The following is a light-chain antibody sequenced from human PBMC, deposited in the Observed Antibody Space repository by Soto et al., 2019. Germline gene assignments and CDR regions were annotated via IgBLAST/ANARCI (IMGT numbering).Light chain of an antibody. CDR1: SSNIGSHS. Sequence: QSVLTQPPSASGTPGQRVTISCSGSSSNIGSHSVFWFQQLPGTAPKHLIYKDDQRPSGVPDRFSGSKSGTSASLAISGLRSEDEADYYCAAWDGSLNSVVFGGGTKLTVL. CDR3: AAWDGSLNSVV. V-gene: IGLV1-47*01. J-gene: IGLJ2*01. CDR2: KDD.